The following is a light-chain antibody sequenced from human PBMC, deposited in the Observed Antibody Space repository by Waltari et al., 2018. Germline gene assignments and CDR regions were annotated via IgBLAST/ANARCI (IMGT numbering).Light chain of an antibody. J-gene: IGLJ3*02. CDR1: TSNIGSNY. V-gene: IGLV1-44*01. CDR3: ATWDDSLNGV. CDR2: RDD. Sequence: QSVLTQPPSASGTPGQRVTISCSGSTSNIGSNYVNWYQQVPGTAPKVLIYRDDQRPSGVPDRFSGFKSGTSASLAISGLQSEDEADYYCATWDDSLNGVFGGGTKLTVL.